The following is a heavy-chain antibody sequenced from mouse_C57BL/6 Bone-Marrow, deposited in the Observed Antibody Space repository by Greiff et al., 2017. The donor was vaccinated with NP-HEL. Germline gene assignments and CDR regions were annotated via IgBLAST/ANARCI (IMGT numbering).Heavy chain of an antibody. CDR2: IYPRSGNT. V-gene: IGHV1-81*01. CDR3: ATASYYFDY. CDR1: GYTFTSYG. D-gene: IGHD1-2*01. Sequence: VQVVESGAELARPGASVKLSCKASGYTFTSYGISWVKQRTGQGLEWIGEIYPRSGNTYYNEKFKGKATLTADKSSSTAYMELRSLTSEDSAVYFCATASYYFDYWGQGTTLTVSS. J-gene: IGHJ2*01.